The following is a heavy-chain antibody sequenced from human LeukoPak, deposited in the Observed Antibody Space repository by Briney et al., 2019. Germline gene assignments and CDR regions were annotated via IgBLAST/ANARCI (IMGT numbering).Heavy chain of an antibody. J-gene: IGHJ4*02. Sequence: GGSLRLSCAASGFMFSDHYMDWVRQAPGKGLEWVARSRNKAQSYTTQYAASVKGRFTISRDNAKNSLSLLMNSLRAEDTAVYYCASHYLGKDYGDYEGYWGQGTLVTVSS. V-gene: IGHV3-72*01. CDR1: GFMFSDHY. CDR2: SRNKAQSYTT. CDR3: ASHYLGKDYGDYEGY. D-gene: IGHD4-17*01.